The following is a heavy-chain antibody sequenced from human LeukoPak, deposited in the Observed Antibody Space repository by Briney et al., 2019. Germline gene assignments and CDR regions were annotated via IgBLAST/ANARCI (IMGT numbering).Heavy chain of an antibody. J-gene: IGHJ4*02. Sequence: ASVKVSCKVSGYTLTELSMHWVRQAPGKGLEWMGGFDPEDGETIYAQKFQGRVTMTEDTSTDTAYMELSSLRSDDTAVYYCATDCSSTSCYRGRGPLGYWGQGTLVTVSS. D-gene: IGHD2-2*02. CDR1: GYTLTELS. CDR3: ATDCSSTSCYRGRGPLGY. CDR2: FDPEDGET. V-gene: IGHV1-24*01.